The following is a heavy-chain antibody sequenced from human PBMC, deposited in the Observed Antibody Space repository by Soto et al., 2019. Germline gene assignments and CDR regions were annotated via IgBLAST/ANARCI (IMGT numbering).Heavy chain of an antibody. CDR1: GGSISGYY. D-gene: IGHD6-13*01. CDR2: IYYRGST. Sequence: SETLSLTCTVSGGSISGYYWSWIRQPPGKGLEYIGYIYYRGSTNYNPSLKSRVTMSVDTSRNQFSLKLNSVTAADTAVYYCARQQLLPFYYALDVWGQGTTATVSS. J-gene: IGHJ6*02. V-gene: IGHV4-59*01. CDR3: ARQQLLPFYYALDV.